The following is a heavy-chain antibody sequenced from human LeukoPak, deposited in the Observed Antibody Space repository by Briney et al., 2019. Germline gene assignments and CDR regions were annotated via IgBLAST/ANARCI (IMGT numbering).Heavy chain of an antibody. Sequence: ASVKVSCKASGYTFTGYYMHWVRQAPGQGLEWMGWINPNSGGTNYAQKFQGRVTMTRNTSISTAYMELSSLRSEDTAVYYCARGGSFSYYYDSSGYVHWGQGTLVTVSS. CDR3: ARGGSFSYYYDSSGYVH. V-gene: IGHV1-2*02. J-gene: IGHJ4*02. CDR1: GYTFTGYY. CDR2: INPNSGGT. D-gene: IGHD3-22*01.